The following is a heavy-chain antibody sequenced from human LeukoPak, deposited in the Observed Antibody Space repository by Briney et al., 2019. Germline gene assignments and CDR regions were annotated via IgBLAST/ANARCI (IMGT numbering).Heavy chain of an antibody. CDR1: GGSFSSYA. Sequence: SVKVSCKASGGSFSSYAISWVRQAPGQGLEWMGRIIPIFGTANYAQMFQGRVTITTDESTSTAYMELSSLRSEDTAVYYCARVGWFGEPSFDPWGQGTLVTVSS. CDR3: ARVGWFGEPSFDP. CDR2: IIPIFGTA. D-gene: IGHD3-10*01. J-gene: IGHJ5*02. V-gene: IGHV1-69*05.